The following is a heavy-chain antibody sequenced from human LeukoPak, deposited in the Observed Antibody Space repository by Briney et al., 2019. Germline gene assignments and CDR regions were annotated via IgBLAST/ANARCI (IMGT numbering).Heavy chain of an antibody. J-gene: IGHJ4*02. V-gene: IGHV5-10-1*01. CDR3: ARLRDGSIDY. Sequence: GESLQISYQGSGYNFTSYWISWVRQMPGKGLEWMGRIDPSDSYTNYSPSFQGHVTISTDKSVSTAFLQWSSLKASDTAMYYCARLRDGSIDYWGQGTLVTVSS. CDR2: IDPSDSYT. CDR1: GYNFTSYW.